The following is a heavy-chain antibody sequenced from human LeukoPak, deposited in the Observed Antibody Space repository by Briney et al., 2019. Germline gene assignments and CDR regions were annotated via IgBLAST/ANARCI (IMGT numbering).Heavy chain of an antibody. CDR3: ASVPNQTGAEYFQH. CDR1: GFTVSSNY. Sequence: PGGSLRLSCAASGFTVSSNYMSWVLQAPGKGLEWVSVIYSGGSTYYADSVKGRFTISRDNSKNTLYLQMNSLRAEDTAVYYCASVPNQTGAEYFQHWGQGTLVTVSS. J-gene: IGHJ1*01. V-gene: IGHV3-53*01. D-gene: IGHD1-14*01. CDR2: IYSGGST.